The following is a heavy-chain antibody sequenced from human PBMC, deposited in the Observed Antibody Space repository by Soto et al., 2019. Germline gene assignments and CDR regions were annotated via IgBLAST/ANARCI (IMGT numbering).Heavy chain of an antibody. CDR1: GVSISSNSSY. Sequence: QLQLQESGPGLVKPSETLSLTCTVSGVSISSNSSYWGWIRQPPGKGLEWIGYIYYSGSTNYNPSHKSRVTISVDTSKTQFPRKLNFVTAADTAVYYCARQLRGAATVTSAINWFDPRGKGALVTVSS. CDR2: IYYSGST. V-gene: IGHV4-39*01. CDR3: ARQLRGAATVTSAINWFDP. D-gene: IGHD4-17*01. J-gene: IGHJ5*02.